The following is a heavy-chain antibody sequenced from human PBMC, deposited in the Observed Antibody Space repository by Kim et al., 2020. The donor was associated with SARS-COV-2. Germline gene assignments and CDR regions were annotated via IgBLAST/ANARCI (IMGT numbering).Heavy chain of an antibody. CDR3: AKSPGVTTGYFDY. Sequence: YADSVKGRFTSSRENGKSSLYLQMDSLRAEDTAFYYCAKSPGVTTGYFDYWGQGALVTVSS. D-gene: IGHD2-21*02. J-gene: IGHJ4*02. V-gene: IGHV3-9*01.